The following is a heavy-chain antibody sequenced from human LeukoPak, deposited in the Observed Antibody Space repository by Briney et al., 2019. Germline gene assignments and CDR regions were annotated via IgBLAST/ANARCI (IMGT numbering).Heavy chain of an antibody. D-gene: IGHD2-2*01. CDR2: IKSKTDGRTT. CDR3: STDSLVVVTGYYYYGIEL. V-gene: IGHV3-15*01. J-gene: IGHJ6*04. Sequence: PGGSLRLSCAASGFSFSNAWMSWVRQAPGKGLEWVGRIKSKTDGRTTDYSAPVKVRFTISKGDSKNTLYLQMNSLKTEDTAVYYCSTDSLVVVTGYYYYGIELWGKGTTVTVSS. CDR1: GFSFSNAW.